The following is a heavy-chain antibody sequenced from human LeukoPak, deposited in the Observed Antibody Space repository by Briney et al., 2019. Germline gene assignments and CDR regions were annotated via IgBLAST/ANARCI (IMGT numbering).Heavy chain of an antibody. CDR1: GFTFSDYY. CDR3: ARDARPKLLWFGKTPVGDY. J-gene: IGHJ4*02. CDR2: ISSGGSTI. Sequence: GGSLRLSCAASGFTFSDYYMSWIRQAPGKGLEWVSYISSGGSTIYYADSVKGRFTISRDNAKNSLYLQMNSLRAEDTAVYYCARDARPKLLWFGKTPVGDYWGQGTLVTVSS. D-gene: IGHD3-10*01. V-gene: IGHV3-11*01.